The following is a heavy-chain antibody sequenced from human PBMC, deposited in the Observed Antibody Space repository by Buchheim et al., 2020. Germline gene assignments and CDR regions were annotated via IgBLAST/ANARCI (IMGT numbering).Heavy chain of an antibody. J-gene: IGHJ6*02. CDR3: ARDPVLIDVRGRMDV. CDR2: ISPSDTT. Sequence: QVQLVQSGAEVKKPGASVKVSCKASGYSFTSYYIHWVRQAPGQGLEWMGIISPSDTTTYAPKFQGRVTMTRDTSTSTVYMELSRLRSEDTAVYYCARDPVLIDVRGRMDVWGQGTT. D-gene: IGHD2-8*01. CDR1: GYSFTSYY. V-gene: IGHV1-46*01.